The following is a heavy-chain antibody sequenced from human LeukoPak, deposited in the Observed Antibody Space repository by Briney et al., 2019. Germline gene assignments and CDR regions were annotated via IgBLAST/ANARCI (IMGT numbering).Heavy chain of an antibody. Sequence: GGSLRLSCTASGLTFSSYGMHWVRQAPGKGLEWVSYIQYDGSDIYYADSVKGRFTISRDNSKNTLYLQMNSLRPEDTAVYYCAKDGVGYYYDSSGYEDAFDIWGQGTMVTVSS. D-gene: IGHD3-22*01. CDR1: GLTFSSYG. J-gene: IGHJ3*02. CDR3: AKDGVGYYYDSSGYEDAFDI. V-gene: IGHV3-30*02. CDR2: IQYDGSDI.